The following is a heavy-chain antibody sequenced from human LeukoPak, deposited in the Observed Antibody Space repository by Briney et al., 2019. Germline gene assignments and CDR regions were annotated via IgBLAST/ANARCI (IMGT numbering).Heavy chain of an antibody. Sequence: GRSLRLSCAASGFTFDDYAMHWVRQAPGKGLEWVSLISWDGGSTYYADSVKGRFTISRDNSKNSLYLQMNSLRTEDTALYYCAKDTSTVTTTGPFDYWGQGTLVTVSS. CDR1: GFTFDDYA. J-gene: IGHJ4*02. V-gene: IGHV3-43*01. CDR3: AKDTSTVTTTGPFDY. D-gene: IGHD4-11*01. CDR2: ISWDGGST.